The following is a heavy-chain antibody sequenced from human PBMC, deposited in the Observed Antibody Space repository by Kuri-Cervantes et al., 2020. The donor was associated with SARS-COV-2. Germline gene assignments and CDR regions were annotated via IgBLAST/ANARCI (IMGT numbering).Heavy chain of an antibody. CDR1: GGSISSYY. CDR2: IYYSGST. V-gene: IGHV4-59*01. Sequence: SETLSLTCTVSGGSISSYYWSWIRQPPGKGLEWIGYIYYSGSTNYNPSLKSRVTIPVDTSKNQFSLKLSSVTAADTAVYYCARMRIAAAGTEWFDPWGQGTLVTVSS. J-gene: IGHJ5*02. D-gene: IGHD6-13*01. CDR3: ARMRIAAAGTEWFDP.